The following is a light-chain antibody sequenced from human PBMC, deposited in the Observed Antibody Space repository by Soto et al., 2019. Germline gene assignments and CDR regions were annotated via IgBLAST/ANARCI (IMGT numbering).Light chain of an antibody. CDR3: AAWDDSLNGHVV. CDR2: SDN. Sequence: QSVLTQPPSASGTPGQRVTISCSGSSSNIGSNTVSWYQQLPGTAPKLLIYSDNERPSGVPDRFSGSKSGTSASLAISGLQSDDEADYHCAAWDDSLNGHVVFGGGTKLTVL. CDR1: SSNIGSNT. V-gene: IGLV1-44*01. J-gene: IGLJ2*01.